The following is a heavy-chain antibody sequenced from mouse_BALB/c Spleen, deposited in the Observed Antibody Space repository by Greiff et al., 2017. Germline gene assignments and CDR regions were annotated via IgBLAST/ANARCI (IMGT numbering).Heavy chain of an antibody. J-gene: IGHJ4*01. Sequence: DVMLVESGGGLVQPGGSLKLSCAASGFTFSSYGMSWVRQTPDKRLELVATINSNGGSTYYPDSVKGRFTISRDNAKNTLYLQMSSLKSEDTAMYYCARDRGWDAMDYWGQGTSVTVSS. CDR2: INSNGGST. D-gene: IGHD2-3*01. CDR3: ARDRGWDAMDY. V-gene: IGHV5-6-3*01. CDR1: GFTFSSYG.